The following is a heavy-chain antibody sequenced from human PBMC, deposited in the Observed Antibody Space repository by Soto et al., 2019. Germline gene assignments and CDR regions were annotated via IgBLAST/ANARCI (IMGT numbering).Heavy chain of an antibody. CDR3: ATTPGSSSDNWFDP. CDR1: GYSFTSYW. V-gene: IGHV5-10-1*01. J-gene: IGHJ5*02. Sequence: GESLKISCKGSGYSFTSYWISWVRQMPGKGLEWMGRIDPSDSYTNYSPSFQGHVTISAVKSISTAYLQWSSLKASDTAMYYCATTPGSSSDNWFDPWGQGTLVTVSS. D-gene: IGHD6-13*01. CDR2: IDPSDSYT.